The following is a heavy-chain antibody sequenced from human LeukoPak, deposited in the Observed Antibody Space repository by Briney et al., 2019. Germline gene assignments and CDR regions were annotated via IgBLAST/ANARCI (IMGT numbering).Heavy chain of an antibody. J-gene: IGHJ4*02. D-gene: IGHD1-26*01. V-gene: IGHV3-30*18. CDR2: ISYDGSNK. Sequence: GGSLRLSCAASGFTFSSYGMHWVRQAPGKGLEWVAVISYDGSNKYYADSVKGRFTISRDYSKNTLYLQMNSLRAEDTAVYYCAKIRKKWELLGAYFDYWGQGTLVTASS. CDR1: GFTFSSYG. CDR3: AKIRKKWELLGAYFDY.